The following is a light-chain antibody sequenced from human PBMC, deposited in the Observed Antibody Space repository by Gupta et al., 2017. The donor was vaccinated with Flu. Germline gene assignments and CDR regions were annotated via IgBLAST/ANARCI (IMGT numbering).Light chain of an antibody. CDR3: SAYITTTSDVA. V-gene: IGLV2-14*03. Sequence: ITISCTGISSEVGGYDDVPWYQQHPGKAPKLMIYDVTNRPSGVANRFSGSKYGNTAALTIXGXQAEDEXDYYCSAYITTTSDVAFGGGTKLTVL. CDR2: DVT. J-gene: IGLJ2*01. CDR1: SSEVGGYDD.